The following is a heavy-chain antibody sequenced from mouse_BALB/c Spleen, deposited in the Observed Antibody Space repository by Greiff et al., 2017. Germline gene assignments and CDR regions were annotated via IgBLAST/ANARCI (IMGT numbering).Heavy chain of an antibody. CDR1: GYTFTSYW. CDR2: IDPSDSET. Sequence: QVQLQQPGAELVKPGAPVKLSCKASGYTFTSYWMNWVKQRPGRGLEWIGRIDPSDSETHYNQKFKDKATLTVYKSSSTAYIQLSSLTSEDSAVYYCASDGYYFDYWGQGTTLTVSS. V-gene: IGHV1-69*02. D-gene: IGHD2-3*01. J-gene: IGHJ2*01. CDR3: ASDGYYFDY.